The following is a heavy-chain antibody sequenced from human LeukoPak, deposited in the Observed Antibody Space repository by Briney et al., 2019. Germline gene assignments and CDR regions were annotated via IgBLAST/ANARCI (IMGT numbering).Heavy chain of an antibody. CDR2: FDPQDGET. Sequence: ASVKVSCKASGYTFTSYGISGVRQAPGQGLECMGGFDPQDGETIYAQKFQGRVTMTEDTSTDTAYMDLSSLRSEDTAVYYCATRSQHYYYDSSGYEFDYWGQGTLVTVSS. V-gene: IGHV1-24*01. CDR3: ATRSQHYYYDSSGYEFDY. D-gene: IGHD3-22*01. J-gene: IGHJ4*02. CDR1: GYTFTSYG.